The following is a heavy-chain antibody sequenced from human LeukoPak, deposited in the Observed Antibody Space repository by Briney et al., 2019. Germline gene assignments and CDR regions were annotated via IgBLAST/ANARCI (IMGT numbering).Heavy chain of an antibody. D-gene: IGHD3-10*01. CDR1: GFSVSGSY. Sequence: GGSLRLPCAASGFSVSGSYMSWVRQAPGKGLEWVAVLYTGGTIYYADSVKGRFTISRASSTNTLNLQMNSLSVEDTAVYYCARDPHFSGAGSHFDCWGQGTPVTVTS. V-gene: IGHV3-66*01. CDR2: LYTGGTI. CDR3: ARDPHFSGAGSHFDC. J-gene: IGHJ4*02.